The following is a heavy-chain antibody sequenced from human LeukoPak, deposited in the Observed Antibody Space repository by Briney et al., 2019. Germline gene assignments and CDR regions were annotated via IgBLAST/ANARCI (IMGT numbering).Heavy chain of an antibody. CDR1: GYTFTNYA. J-gene: IGHJ3*02. V-gene: IGHV7-4-1*01. Sequence: ASVKVSCKASGYTFTNYAMNWVRQAPGQGLEWMGWINTNTGNPTYAQGITGRFVFSLDTSVSTAYLQIGSLKAEDTAVYYCARGSAHDAFDIWGQGTMVTVSS. CDR3: ARGSAHDAFDI. D-gene: IGHD6-25*01. CDR2: INTNTGNP.